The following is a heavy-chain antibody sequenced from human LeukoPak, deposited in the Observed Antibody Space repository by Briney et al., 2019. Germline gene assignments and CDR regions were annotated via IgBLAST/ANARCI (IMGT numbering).Heavy chain of an antibody. J-gene: IGHJ3*02. V-gene: IGHV4-59*08. Sequence: SETLSLTCTVSGGSISNYYWSWIRQPPGKGLEWIGYIYYSGNTNYNPSLKSRVTISVDTSKNQFSLKLSSVTAADTAVYYCARHGGAFDTWGQGTMVTVSS. CDR3: ARHGGAFDT. CDR1: GGSISNYY. CDR2: IYYSGNT. D-gene: IGHD3-16*01.